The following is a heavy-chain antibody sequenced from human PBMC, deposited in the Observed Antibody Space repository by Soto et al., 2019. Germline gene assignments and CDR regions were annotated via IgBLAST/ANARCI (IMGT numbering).Heavy chain of an antibody. V-gene: IGHV4-59*08. J-gene: IGHJ6*03. CDR2: IYYSGST. CDR1: GGSISSYY. D-gene: IGHD6-6*01. CDR3: ARPRRRIAARPDYYYYMDV. Sequence: PSETLSLTCTVSGGSISSYYWSWIRQPPGKGLEWIGSIYYSGSTYYNPSLKSRVTISVDTSKNQFSLKLSSVTAADTAVYYCARPRRRIAARPDYYYYMDVWGKGTTVTVSS.